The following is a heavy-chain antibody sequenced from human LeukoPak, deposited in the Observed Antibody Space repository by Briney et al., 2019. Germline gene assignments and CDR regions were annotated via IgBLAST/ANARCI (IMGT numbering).Heavy chain of an antibody. CDR1: GFAFSDYW. V-gene: IGHV3-7*01. CDR2: INLGGSAK. Sequence: GGSLRLSCSASGFAFSDYWMNWVRQAPGKGPEWVANINLGGSAKLYVDSVRGRCTISRDSAKNSLYLQLNSLRVEDTAVYYCAAWGLNNYWGQGTLVTVSS. J-gene: IGHJ4*02. D-gene: IGHD7-27*01. CDR3: AAWGLNNY.